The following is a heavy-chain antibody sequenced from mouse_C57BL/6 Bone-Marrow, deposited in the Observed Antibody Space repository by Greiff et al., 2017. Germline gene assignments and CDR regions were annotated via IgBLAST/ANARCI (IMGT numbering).Heavy chain of an antibody. Sequence: VQLQESGPELVKPGASVKISCKASGYAFSSSWMNWVKQRPGKGLEWIGRIYPGDGDTNYNGKFKGKATLTADKSSSTAYMELRSLTSEDSAVFCFGGEEDSSGYEAYWGQGTLVTVSA. V-gene: IGHV1-82*01. CDR1: GYAFSSSW. CDR2: IYPGDGDT. CDR3: GGEEDSSGYEAY. J-gene: IGHJ3*01. D-gene: IGHD3-2*02.